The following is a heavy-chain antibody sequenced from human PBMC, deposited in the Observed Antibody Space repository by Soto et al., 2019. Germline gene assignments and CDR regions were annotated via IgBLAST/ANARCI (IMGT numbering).Heavy chain of an antibody. J-gene: IGHJ4*02. D-gene: IGHD6-13*01. CDR3: AKDEEGAAAGRIDY. CDR2: ISYDGSNK. Sequence: QVQLVESGGGVVQPGRSLRLSCAASGFTFSSYGMHWVRQAPGKGLEWVAVISYDGSNKYYADSVKGRFTISRDNSKNPLYLQMNSLRAEDTAVYYCAKDEEGAAAGRIDYWGQGTLVTVSS. V-gene: IGHV3-30*18. CDR1: GFTFSSYG.